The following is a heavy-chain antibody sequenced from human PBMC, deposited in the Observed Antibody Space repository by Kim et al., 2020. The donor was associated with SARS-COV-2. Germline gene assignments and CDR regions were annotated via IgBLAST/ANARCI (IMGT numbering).Heavy chain of an antibody. CDR3: TRDLGLWFGELSYFDY. D-gene: IGHD3-10*01. V-gene: IGHV3-49*03. CDR1: GFTFGDYA. CDR2: IRSKAYGGTT. Sequence: GGSLRLSCTASGFTFGDYAMSWFRQAPGKGLEWVGFIRSKAYGGTTEYAASVKGRFTISRDDSKSIAYLQINSLKTEDTAVYYCTRDLGLWFGELSYFDYWGQGTLVTVSS. J-gene: IGHJ4*02.